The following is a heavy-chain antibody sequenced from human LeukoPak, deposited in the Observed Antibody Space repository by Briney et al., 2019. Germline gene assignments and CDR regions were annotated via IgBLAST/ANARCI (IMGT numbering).Heavy chain of an antibody. CDR1: GGSFSGYY. CDR2: INHSGSS. V-gene: IGHV4-34*01. J-gene: IGHJ6*03. CDR3: ARRVRGVIYPFDYYYYMDV. D-gene: IGHD3-10*01. Sequence: SETLSLTCAVYGGSFSGYYWSWIRQPPGKGLEWIGEINHSGSSNYNPSLKSRVTISVDTSKNQFSLKLSSVTAADTAVYYCARRVRGVIYPFDYYYYMDVWGKGTTVTISS.